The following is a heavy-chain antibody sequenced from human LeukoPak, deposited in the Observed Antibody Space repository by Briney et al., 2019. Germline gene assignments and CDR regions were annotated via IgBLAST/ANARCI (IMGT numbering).Heavy chain of an antibody. D-gene: IGHD6-6*01. CDR3: ARFPKGRSSSFDY. CDR1: GYTFTSYY. V-gene: IGHV1-46*01. J-gene: IGHJ4*02. CDR2: INPSGGST. Sequence: ASVTVSCKASGYTFTSYYMHWVRQAPGQGLEWIGIINPSGGSTTYAQKFQDRVTMTRDTSTSTVYMELSSLRSGDTAVYYCARFPKGRSSSFDYWGQGTLVSVSS.